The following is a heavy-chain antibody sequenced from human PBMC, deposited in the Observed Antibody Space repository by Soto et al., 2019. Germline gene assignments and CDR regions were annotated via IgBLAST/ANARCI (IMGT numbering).Heavy chain of an antibody. J-gene: IGHJ6*02. CDR1: GYSFTSYW. Sequence: GESLKISCKGSGYSFTSYWIGWVRQMPGKGLEWMGIIYPGDSDTRYSPSFQGQVTISADKSISTAYLQWSSLKASDTAMYYCARLEIVATTEYYYYYGMDVWGQGTTVTVAS. CDR3: ARLEIVATTEYYYYYGMDV. CDR2: IYPGDSDT. V-gene: IGHV5-51*01. D-gene: IGHD5-12*01.